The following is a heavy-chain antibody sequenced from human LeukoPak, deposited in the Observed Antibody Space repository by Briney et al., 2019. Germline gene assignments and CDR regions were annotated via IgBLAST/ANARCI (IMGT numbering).Heavy chain of an antibody. J-gene: IGHJ4*02. V-gene: IGHV3-21*01. CDR3: AGNYGDYPFYFDY. CDR2: ISSSSSYI. D-gene: IGHD4-17*01. Sequence: GGSLRLSCAASGFTFSNYWMHWVRQAPGKGLVWVSSISSSSSYIYYADSVKGRFTISRDNAKNSLYLQMNSLRAEDTAVYYCAGNYGDYPFYFDYWGQGTLVTVSS. CDR1: GFTFSNYW.